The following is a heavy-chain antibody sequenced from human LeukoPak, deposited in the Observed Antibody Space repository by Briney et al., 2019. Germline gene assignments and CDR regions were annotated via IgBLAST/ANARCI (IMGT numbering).Heavy chain of an antibody. J-gene: IGHJ4*02. CDR2: ISSSSSYI. Sequence: GGSLRLSCAASGFTFNSYSMHWVRQAPGKGLKWVSSISSSSSYIYYADSVKGRFTISRDNAKNSLYLQMNSLRAEDTAVYYCAGFRDRTTRSFDYWGQGTLVTVSS. V-gene: IGHV3-21*01. CDR3: AGFRDRTTRSFDY. CDR1: GFTFNSYS. D-gene: IGHD1-7*01.